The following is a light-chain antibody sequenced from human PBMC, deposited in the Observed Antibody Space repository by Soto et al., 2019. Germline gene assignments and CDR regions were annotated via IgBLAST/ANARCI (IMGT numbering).Light chain of an antibody. Sequence: QSALTQPASVSGSPGQTITISCTGTSRDVGRYNTVSWYQHHPGKAPKLIIYEVTHRPAGISDRFSASKSGNTASLTISGLPAEDEADYYCNSLRVNHLYVFGSGTKLTVL. CDR3: NSLRVNHLYV. J-gene: IGLJ1*01. CDR2: EVT. V-gene: IGLV2-14*01. CDR1: SRDVGRYNT.